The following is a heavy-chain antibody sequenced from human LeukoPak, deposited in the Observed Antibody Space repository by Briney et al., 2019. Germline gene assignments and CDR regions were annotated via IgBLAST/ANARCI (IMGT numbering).Heavy chain of an antibody. Sequence: PSETLSLNCAVYGGSFSGYYWSWIRQPPGKGLEWIGEINHSGSTNYNPSLKSRVTISVDTSKNQFSLKLSSVTAADTAVYYCARGRYFTRSWFPFDYWGQGTLVTVSS. V-gene: IGHV4-34*01. D-gene: IGHD6-13*01. CDR3: ARGRYFTRSWFPFDY. CDR1: GGSFSGYY. J-gene: IGHJ4*02. CDR2: INHSGST.